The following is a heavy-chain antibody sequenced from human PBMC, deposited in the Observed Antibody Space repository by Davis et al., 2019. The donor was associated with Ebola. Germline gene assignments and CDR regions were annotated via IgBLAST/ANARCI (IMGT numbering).Heavy chain of an antibody. CDR3: ARLGRLRWLREALHY. CDR2: INHSGST. Sequence: MPGGSLRLSCAVYGGSFSGYYWSWIRQPLGKGLEWIGEINHSGSTNYNPSLKSRVTISVDTSKNQFSLKLSSVTAADTAVYYCARLGRLRWLREALHYWGQGTLVTVSS. D-gene: IGHD4-23*01. CDR1: GGSFSGYY. V-gene: IGHV4-34*01. J-gene: IGHJ4*02.